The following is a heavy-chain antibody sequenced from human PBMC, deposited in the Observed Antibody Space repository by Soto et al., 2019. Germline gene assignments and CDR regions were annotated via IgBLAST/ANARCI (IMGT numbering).Heavy chain of an antibody. J-gene: IGHJ5*02. CDR3: ARGALYYDFWSGYYGWFDP. V-gene: IGHV1-8*01. D-gene: IGHD3-3*01. CDR2: MNPNSGNT. Sequence: RASVKVSCKASGYTFASYDINWVRQATGQGLEWMGWMNPNSGNTGYAQKFQGRVTMTRNTSISTAYMELSSLRSEDTAVYYCARGALYYDFWSGYYGWFDPWGQGTLVTVSS. CDR1: GYTFASYD.